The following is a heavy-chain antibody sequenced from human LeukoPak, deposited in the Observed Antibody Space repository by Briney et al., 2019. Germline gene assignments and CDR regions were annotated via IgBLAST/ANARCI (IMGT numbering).Heavy chain of an antibody. CDR3: ARFAYCGGHCWYYFDY. CDR2: IYSSGST. CDR1: GGSISSYY. J-gene: IGHJ4*02. V-gene: IGHV4-59*01. D-gene: IGHD2-21*02. Sequence: SETLSLTCTVSGGSISSYYWSWIRQPPGKGLEWIGYIYSSGSTNYNPSPKSRVTISVDTSKNQFSLKLSSVTAADTAVYYCARFAYCGGHCWYYFDYWGQGILVTVSS.